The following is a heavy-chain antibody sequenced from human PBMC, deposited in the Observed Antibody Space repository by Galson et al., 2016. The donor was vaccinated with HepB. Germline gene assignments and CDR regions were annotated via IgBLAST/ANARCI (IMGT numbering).Heavy chain of an antibody. CDR2: IYYSGST. Sequence: LSLTCTVSGGSISSSSYYWGWIRQPPGKGLEWIGSIYYSGSTYYNPSLQSRVTISVDTSKNQFSLKMSSVTAADTAIYYCARQDGDYGDAFDLWGPGTMVTVSS. CDR3: ARQDGDYGDAFDL. D-gene: IGHD4-17*01. J-gene: IGHJ3*01. V-gene: IGHV4-39*01. CDR1: GGSISSSSYY.